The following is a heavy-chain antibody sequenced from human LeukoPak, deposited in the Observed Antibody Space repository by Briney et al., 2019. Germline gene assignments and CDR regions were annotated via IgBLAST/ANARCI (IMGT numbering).Heavy chain of an antibody. V-gene: IGHV4-34*01. J-gene: IGHJ4*02. D-gene: IGHD4-11*01. CDR2: IYHSGST. CDR1: GGSFSGYY. CDR3: ARDTTVTTFDY. Sequence: SETLSLTCAVYGGSFSGYYWSWIRQPPGKGLEWIGSIYHSGSTYYNPSLKSRVTISVDTSKNQFSLKLSSVTAADTAVYYCARDTTVTTFDYWGQGTLVTVSS.